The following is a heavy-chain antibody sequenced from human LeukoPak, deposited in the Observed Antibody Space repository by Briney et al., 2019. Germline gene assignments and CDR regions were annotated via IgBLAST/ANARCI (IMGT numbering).Heavy chain of an antibody. CDR3: AKRKVKWELDY. CDR2: ISGSGGST. CDR1: GFNFSSYA. V-gene: IGHV3-23*01. D-gene: IGHD1-26*01. J-gene: IGHJ4*02. Sequence: PGGSLRLSCAASGFNFSSYAISWVRQAPGKGLEWVSAISGSGGSTYYADSVKGRFTISRDNSKNTVYLQMNSLRVEDTAVYYCAKRKVKWELDYWGQGTLVTVSS.